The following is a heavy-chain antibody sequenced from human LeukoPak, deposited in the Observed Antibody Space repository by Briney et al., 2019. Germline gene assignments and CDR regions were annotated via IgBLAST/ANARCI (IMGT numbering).Heavy chain of an antibody. CDR1: GFTFNNYA. J-gene: IGHJ6*02. Sequence: SGGSLRLSCAGSGFTFNNYAMSWVRRAPRKGLEWVSAISGSGGSTYYADSVKGRFTISRDNSKNTLFLQMNSLRAEDTAPYYCAKSVAIYFYYGLDVWGQGTTVTVSS. CDR3: AKSVAIYFYYGLDV. V-gene: IGHV3-23*01. CDR2: ISGSGGST. D-gene: IGHD3-3*01.